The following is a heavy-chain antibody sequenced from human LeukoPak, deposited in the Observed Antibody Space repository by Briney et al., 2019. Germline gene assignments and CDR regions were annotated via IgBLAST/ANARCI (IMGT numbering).Heavy chain of an antibody. V-gene: IGHV6-1*01. CDR2: TYYRSKWYN. CDR3: ARDTRPTGTPEGFDY. D-gene: IGHD1-1*01. Sequence: SQTLSLTCAISGDSVSSNIAAWNWIRQSPSRGLEWPGRTYYRSKWYNDYAVSVKSRISINPDTSKNQFSLQLNSVIPEDTAVYYCARDTRPTGTPEGFDYWGQGTLVTVSS. J-gene: IGHJ4*02. CDR1: GDSVSSNIAA.